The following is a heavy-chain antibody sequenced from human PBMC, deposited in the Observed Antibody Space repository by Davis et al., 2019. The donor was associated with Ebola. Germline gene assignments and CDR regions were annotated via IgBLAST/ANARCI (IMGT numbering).Heavy chain of an antibody. Sequence: AASVKVSCKASVYTFTNYYMHWVRQAPGQGLEWMGMINPNDGRTIYAQKFQGRVTVTRDTSTTTVYMDLSSLRSEDTAVYYCASRSSSSEDFWGQGTLVTVSS. CDR3: ASRSSSSEDF. J-gene: IGHJ4*02. D-gene: IGHD6-6*01. V-gene: IGHV1-46*01. CDR2: INPNDGRT. CDR1: VYTFTNYY.